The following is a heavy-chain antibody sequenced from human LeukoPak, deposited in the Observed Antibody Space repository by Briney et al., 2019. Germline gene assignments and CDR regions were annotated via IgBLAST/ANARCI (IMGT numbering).Heavy chain of an antibody. Sequence: GGSLRLSCAASGFPFSTYAMSWVRQAPGKGLEWVSSITISSNFIYYADSVKGRFTISRDNAKSSLFLQMNSLRAEDTAVYFCARDGHGDGFLTGYSYFGMDVWGQGTTVTVSS. D-gene: IGHD3-9*01. CDR1: GFPFSTYA. V-gene: IGHV3-21*01. CDR2: ITISSNFI. J-gene: IGHJ6*02. CDR3: ARDGHGDGFLTGYSYFGMDV.